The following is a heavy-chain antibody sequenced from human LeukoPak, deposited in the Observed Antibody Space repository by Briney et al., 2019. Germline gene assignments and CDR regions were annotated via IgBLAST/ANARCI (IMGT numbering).Heavy chain of an antibody. CDR3: ARAASYYDFWSGQEESNWFDP. D-gene: IGHD3-3*01. CDR1: GFTFSSYA. Sequence: GGSLRLSCAASGFTFSSYAMSWVRQAPGKGLEWVSSISSSSSYIYYADSVKGRFTISRDNAKNSLYLQMNSLRAEDTAVYYCARAASYYDFWSGQEESNWFDPWGQGTLVTVSS. J-gene: IGHJ5*02. CDR2: ISSSSSYI. V-gene: IGHV3-21*01.